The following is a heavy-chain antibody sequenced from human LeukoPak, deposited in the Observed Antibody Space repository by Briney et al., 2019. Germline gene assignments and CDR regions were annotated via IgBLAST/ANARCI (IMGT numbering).Heavy chain of an antibody. CDR3: AKSSGDYFFDY. CDR1: GYNFNNHD. V-gene: IGHV1-8*01. CDR2: MNPNSGNA. J-gene: IGHJ4*02. Sequence: ASVRVSCKASGYNFNNHDINWVRQATGQGLEWLGRMNPNSGNAAYAQKLQGRVTMTWDSSTNTAYLEVIALRSDDTAVYYCAKSSGDYFFDYWGQGTLVTVSS. D-gene: IGHD3-22*01.